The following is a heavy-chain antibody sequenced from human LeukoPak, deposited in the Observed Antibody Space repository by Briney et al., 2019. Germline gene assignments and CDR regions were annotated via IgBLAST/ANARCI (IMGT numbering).Heavy chain of an antibody. D-gene: IGHD3-3*01. J-gene: IGHJ4*02. CDR3: ALYYGDPYFDY. CDR2: IIPIFGTA. CDR1: GGTFSSYA. V-gene: IGHV1-69*06. Sequence: SVKVSCKASGGTFSSYAISWVRQAPGQGLEWMGGIIPIFGTANYAQKFQGRVTITADKSTSTAYMELSSLRSEDTAVYYCALYYGDPYFDYWGQGTLVTVSS.